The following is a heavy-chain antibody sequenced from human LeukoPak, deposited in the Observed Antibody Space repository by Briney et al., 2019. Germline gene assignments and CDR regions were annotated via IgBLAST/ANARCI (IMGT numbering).Heavy chain of an antibody. CDR3: ATAPLALVGANYYGMDV. D-gene: IGHD1-26*01. CDR1: GYTLTELS. J-gene: IGHJ6*02. Sequence: GASVKVSRKVSGYTLTELSMHWVRQAPGKGLEWMGGFDPEDGETIYAQKFQGRVTMTEDTSTDTAYMELSSLRSEDTAVYYCATAPLALVGANYYGMDVWGQGATVTVSS. CDR2: FDPEDGET. V-gene: IGHV1-24*01.